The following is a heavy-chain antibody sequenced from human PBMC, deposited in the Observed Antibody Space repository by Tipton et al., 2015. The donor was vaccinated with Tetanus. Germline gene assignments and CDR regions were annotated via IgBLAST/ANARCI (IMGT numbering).Heavy chain of an antibody. V-gene: IGHV4-30-2*06. Sequence: TLSLTCTVSGGSINNDAYTWSWIRQSPGKGLEWIGYIFHTGGTYYNPSLKSRVTISVDGPKNQFSLNLKSVTAADTAVYYCARSHGSGGLLWFDSWGQGTLVTVSS. D-gene: IGHD3-10*01. CDR2: IFHTGGT. CDR1: GGSINNDAYT. J-gene: IGHJ5*01. CDR3: ARSHGSGGLLWFDS.